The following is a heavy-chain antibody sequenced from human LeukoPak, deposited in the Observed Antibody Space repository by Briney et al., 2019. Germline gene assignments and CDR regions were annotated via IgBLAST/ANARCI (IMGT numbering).Heavy chain of an antibody. CDR1: GFTFSSYR. CDR2: ISSSSSYI. D-gene: IGHD2-15*01. V-gene: IGHV3-21*01. Sequence: PGGSLRLSCAASGFTFSSYRMNWVRQAPGKGLEWVSSISSSSSYIYYADSVKGRFTISRDNAKNSLFLHMNSLRAEDTAVYYCARDRYCSGGSCYFGHYYYYMDVWGKGTTVTVSS. J-gene: IGHJ6*03. CDR3: ARDRYCSGGSCYFGHYYYYMDV.